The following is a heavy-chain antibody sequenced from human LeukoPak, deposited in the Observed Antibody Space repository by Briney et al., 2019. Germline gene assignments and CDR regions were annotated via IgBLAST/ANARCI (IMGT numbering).Heavy chain of an antibody. CDR3: ARANSLGY. V-gene: IGHV3-7*01. CDR1: GFTVSSNY. D-gene: IGHD2/OR15-2a*01. J-gene: IGHJ4*02. Sequence: GGSLRLSCAASGFTVSSNYMHWVRQAPGKGLEWVANIKHDGSEKYYVDSVKGRFTISRDNAKDSLYLQMNSLRAQDTAVYYCARANSLGYWGQGTLVTVSS. CDR2: IKHDGSEK.